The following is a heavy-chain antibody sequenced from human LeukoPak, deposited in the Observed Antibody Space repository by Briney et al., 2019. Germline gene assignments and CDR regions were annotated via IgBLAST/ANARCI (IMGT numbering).Heavy chain of an antibody. V-gene: IGHV3-21*01. CDR2: ISSSSSYI. J-gene: IGHJ5*02. CDR1: GFTFSSYS. D-gene: IGHD3-3*01. CDR3: ARDWESAPPHEINFGATS. Sequence: GGSLRLSCAASGFTFSSYSMNWVRQAPGKGLEWVSSISSSSSYIYYADSVKGRFTISRDNAKNSLYLQMNSLRAEDTAVYYCARDWESAPPHEINFGATSWGQGTLVTVSS.